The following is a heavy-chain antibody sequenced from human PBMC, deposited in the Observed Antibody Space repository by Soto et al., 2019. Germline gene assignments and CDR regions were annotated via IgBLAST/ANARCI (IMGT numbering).Heavy chain of an antibody. J-gene: IGHJ4*02. Sequence: LEPLSLTCAVDGGYCRDHDWSWISKTPGKGLEWIGEINHSGSTNYNPSLKSRVTISVDTSKNQFSLKLSSVTAADTAVYYCARVRMTTVNRVLDFWGQGTLVTVSS. CDR3: ARVRMTTVNRVLDF. D-gene: IGHD4-17*01. CDR1: GGYCRDHD. CDR2: INHSGST. V-gene: IGHV4-34*01.